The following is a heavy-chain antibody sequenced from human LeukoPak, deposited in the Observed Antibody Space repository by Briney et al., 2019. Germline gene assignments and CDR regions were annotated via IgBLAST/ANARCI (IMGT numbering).Heavy chain of an antibody. CDR2: IYTSGST. CDR1: GGSISSGSYY. J-gene: IGHJ3*02. Sequence: PSETLSLTCTVSGGSISSGSYYWSWIRQPAGKGLEWIGRIYTSGSTNYNPSLKSRVTISVDTSKNQFSLKLSSVTAADTAVYYCARSGSMVTDAFDIWGQGTMVTVSS. CDR3: ARSGSMVTDAFDI. V-gene: IGHV4-61*02. D-gene: IGHD4-23*01.